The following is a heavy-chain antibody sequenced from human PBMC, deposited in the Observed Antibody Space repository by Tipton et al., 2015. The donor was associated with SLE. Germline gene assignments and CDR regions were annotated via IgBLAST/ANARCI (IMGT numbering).Heavy chain of an antibody. CDR3: ASYIYYPKGYFDY. D-gene: IGHD5-24*01. Sequence: LRLSCAVSGYSISSGYYWGWIRQPPGKGLEWIGSIYHSGSTYYNPSLKSRVTISVDTSKNQFSLKLSSVTAADTAVYYCASYIYYPKGYFDYWGQGTLVTVSS. J-gene: IGHJ4*02. CDR2: IYHSGST. V-gene: IGHV4-38-2*01. CDR1: GYSISSGYY.